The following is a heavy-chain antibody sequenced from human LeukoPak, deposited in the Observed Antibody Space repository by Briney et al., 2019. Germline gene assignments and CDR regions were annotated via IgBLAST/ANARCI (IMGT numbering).Heavy chain of an antibody. J-gene: IGHJ4*02. CDR3: ANWIGSSSRDY. V-gene: IGHV3-23*01. D-gene: IGHD6-6*01. CDR2: INSNGDEI. CDR1: GFTFSTYA. Sequence: PGGSLRLSCAASGFTFSTYAMTWVRQAPGKGLEWVSGINSNGDEIYYADSVRGRLTISRENSNNALYLQMDSLRAEDKAVYYCANWIGSSSRDYWGQGTLVTVSS.